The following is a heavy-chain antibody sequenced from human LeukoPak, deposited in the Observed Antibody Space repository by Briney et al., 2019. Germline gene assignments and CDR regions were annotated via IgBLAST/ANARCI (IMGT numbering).Heavy chain of an antibody. CDR2: IKEDGSGK. CDR3: ARTGYFDY. CDR1: GFTFSSYW. J-gene: IGHJ4*02. Sequence: GGSLRLSCAASGFTFSSYWMSWVRQAPGKGLEWVANIKEDGSGKYYVDSVKGRFTISRDNAKNSLYLQMSGLRAEDTALYYCARTGYFDYWGQGTLVTVSS. V-gene: IGHV3-7*01.